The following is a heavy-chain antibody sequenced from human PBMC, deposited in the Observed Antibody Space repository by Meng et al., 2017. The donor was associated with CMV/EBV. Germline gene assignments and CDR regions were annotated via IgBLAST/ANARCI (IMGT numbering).Heavy chain of an antibody. Sequence: FTSYGISWVRQAPGQGLEWMGWISAYNGNTNYAQKLQGRVTMTTDTSTSTAYMELRSLRSDDTAVYYCARVEWELLCSVCGGKCDYWGRGTLVTVSS. J-gene: IGHJ4*02. D-gene: IGHD1-26*01. CDR1: FTSYG. V-gene: IGHV1-18*01. CDR3: ARVEWELLCSVCGGKCDY. CDR2: ISAYNGNT.